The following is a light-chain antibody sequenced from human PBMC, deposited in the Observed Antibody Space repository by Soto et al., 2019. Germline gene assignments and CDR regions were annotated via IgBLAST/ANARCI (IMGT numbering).Light chain of an antibody. Sequence: EIVSTQSPGTLSLSPGERATLSCRASQSVSSSYLAWYQQKPGQAPRLLIYGASSRATGIPDRFSGSGSGTDFTLTISRLEPEDFAVYYCQQSGTFGQGTKV. CDR2: GAS. J-gene: IGKJ1*01. V-gene: IGKV3-20*01. CDR1: QSVSSSY. CDR3: QQSGT.